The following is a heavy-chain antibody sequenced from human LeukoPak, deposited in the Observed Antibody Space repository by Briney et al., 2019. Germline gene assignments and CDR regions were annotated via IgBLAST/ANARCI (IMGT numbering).Heavy chain of an antibody. CDR2: ISSSSSYI. D-gene: IGHD6-13*01. V-gene: IGHV3-21*01. J-gene: IGHJ6*02. CDR1: GFTFSSYS. Sequence: PGGSLRLSCAASGFTFSSYSMNWVRQAPGKGLEWVSSISSSSSYIYYADSVKGRFTISRDNAKNSLYLQMNSLRAEDTAVYYCARDSSSWQPLPGVWGQGTTVTVSS. CDR3: ARDSSSWQPLPGV.